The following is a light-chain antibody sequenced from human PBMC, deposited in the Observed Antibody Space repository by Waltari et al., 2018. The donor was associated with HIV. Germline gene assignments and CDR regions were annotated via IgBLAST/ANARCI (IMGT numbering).Light chain of an antibody. J-gene: IGLJ2*01. CDR1: SSDVGGYSY. CDR2: EVN. Sequence: QSALTQPPSASGSPGQSVTISCTGTSSDVGGYSYVSWYQQHPGKAPKLMIYEVNNRPSGVPDRFSCSKSGNTASLTVSGLQAEDEADYYCSSYAGSNNLVFGGGTKLTVL. CDR3: SSYAGSNNLV. V-gene: IGLV2-8*01.